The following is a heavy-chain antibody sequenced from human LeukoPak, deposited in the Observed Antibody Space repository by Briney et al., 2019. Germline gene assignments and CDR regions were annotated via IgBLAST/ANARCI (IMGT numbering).Heavy chain of an antibody. J-gene: IGHJ4*02. Sequence: GGSLRLSCAASGFTVSSNYMSWVRQAPGKGLEWVSVIYSGGSTYYADSVKGRFTISRGNSKNTLYLQMNSLRAEDTAVYFCARDGYRDRYFDYWGQGTLVTVSS. D-gene: IGHD5-24*01. CDR2: IYSGGST. V-gene: IGHV3-53*01. CDR1: GFTVSSNY. CDR3: ARDGYRDRYFDY.